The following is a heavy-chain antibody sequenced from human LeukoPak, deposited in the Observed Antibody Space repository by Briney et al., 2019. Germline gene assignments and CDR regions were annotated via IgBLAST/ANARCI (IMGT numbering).Heavy chain of an antibody. J-gene: IGHJ4*02. CDR2: IYSGGST. Sequence: GGSLRLSCAASGFTFSSYSMSWVRQAPGKGLEWVSVIYSGGSTYYADSVKGRFTISRDNSKNTLYLQMNSLRAEDTAVYYCACGDYTGGFDYWGQGTLVTVSS. CDR1: GFTFSSYS. CDR3: ACGDYTGGFDY. D-gene: IGHD4-17*01. V-gene: IGHV3-66*01.